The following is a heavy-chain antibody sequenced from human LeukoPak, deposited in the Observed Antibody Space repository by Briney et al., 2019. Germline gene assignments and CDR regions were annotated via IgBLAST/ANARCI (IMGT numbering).Heavy chain of an antibody. CDR2: ISWNSGSI. Sequence: GGSLRLSCAASGVTFDDYAMHLVRQAPGKGLEWVSGISWNSGSIGYADSVKGRFTISRDNAKNSLYLQMNSLRAEDTALYYCAKDGRELGYCSSTSCYGYYYYGMDVWGQGTTVTVSS. CDR3: AKDGRELGYCSSTSCYGYYYYGMDV. J-gene: IGHJ6*02. V-gene: IGHV3-9*01. D-gene: IGHD2-2*01. CDR1: GVTFDDYA.